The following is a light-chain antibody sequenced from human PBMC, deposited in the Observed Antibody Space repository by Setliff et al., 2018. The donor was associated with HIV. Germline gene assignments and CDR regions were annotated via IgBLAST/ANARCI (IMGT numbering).Light chain of an antibody. CDR1: QGIGNA. V-gene: IGKV1-17*01. CDR2: DAS. CDR3: LQYNTNLWT. J-gene: IGKJ1*01. Sequence: DIQMTQSPSSLSASVQDRVTITCRASQGIGNALAWYQQRPGKAPKRLIYDASSLQSGVPARFSGSGSGTEFTLTISSLQPEDFATYFCLQYNTNLWTFGQGTKVDIK.